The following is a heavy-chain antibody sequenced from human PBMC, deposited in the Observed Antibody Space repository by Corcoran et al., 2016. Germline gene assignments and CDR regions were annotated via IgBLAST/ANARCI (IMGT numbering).Heavy chain of an antibody. J-gene: IGHJ3*02. V-gene: IGHV4-38-2*02. D-gene: IGHD3-22*01. CDR3: ASSNGAFDI. CDR1: GYSISSGYY. Sequence: QVQLQESGPGLVKPSETLSLTCTVSGYSISSGYYWGWIRQPPGEGLEWIGSIYHSGSTYYNPSLKSRVTISVDTSKNQFSLKLSSVTAADTAVYYCASSNGAFDIWGQGTMVTVSS. CDR2: IYHSGST.